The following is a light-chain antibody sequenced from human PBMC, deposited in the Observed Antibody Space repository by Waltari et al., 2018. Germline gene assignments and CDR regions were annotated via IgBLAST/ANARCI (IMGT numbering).Light chain of an antibody. CDR1: QRLSSY. J-gene: IGKJ3*01. CDR3: QQYNSYPFT. Sequence: DIQMTQSPSTLSASVGDRVTIICRASQRLSSYLAWYQQKPGKAPKLLIYKTSSLETGVPSSFSDTGSGTEFTLTISSLQPDDIATYYCQQYNSYPFTFGPGTKVDIK. V-gene: IGKV1-5*03. CDR2: KTS.